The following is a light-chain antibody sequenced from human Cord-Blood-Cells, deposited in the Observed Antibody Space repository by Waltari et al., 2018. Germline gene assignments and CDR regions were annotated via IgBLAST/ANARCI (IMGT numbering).Light chain of an antibody. Sequence: DIVITQSPDSLAVYLGERATINCKSSQSVLYSSNNKNYLSWYQQKPGQPPKLLIYWASTRESGVPDRFSGSGSGTDFTLTISSLQAEDVAVYYCPQYYSTPYTFGQGTKLEIK. V-gene: IGKV4-1*01. CDR2: WAS. CDR3: PQYYSTPYT. CDR1: QSVLYSSNNKNY. J-gene: IGKJ2*01.